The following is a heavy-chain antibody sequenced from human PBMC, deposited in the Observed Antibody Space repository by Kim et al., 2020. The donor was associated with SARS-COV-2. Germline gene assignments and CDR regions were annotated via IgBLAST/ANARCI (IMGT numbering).Heavy chain of an antibody. D-gene: IGHD2-15*01. CDR1: GGSISSGGYY. V-gene: IGHV4-31*03. CDR2: IYYSGST. J-gene: IGHJ5*02. CDR3: AREALSSGWFDP. Sequence: SETLSLTCTVSGGSISSGGYYWSWIRQHPGKGLEWIGYIYYSGSTYYNPSLKSRVTISVDTSKNQFFLKLSSVTAADTAVYYCAREALSSGWFDPLGQGTLVTVSS.